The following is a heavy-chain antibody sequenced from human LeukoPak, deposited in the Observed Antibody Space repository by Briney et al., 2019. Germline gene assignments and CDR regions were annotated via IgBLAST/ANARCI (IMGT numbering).Heavy chain of an antibody. Sequence: GGSLRPSCAASGFTFSSYSMNWVRQAPGKGLEWVSYISSSSSTIYYADSVKGRFTISRDNAKNSLYLQMNSLRAEDTAVYYCARDAGTFGVVITYYYYYYMDVWGKGTTATVSS. D-gene: IGHD3-3*01. CDR1: GFTFSSYS. CDR2: ISSSSSTI. V-gene: IGHV3-48*01. CDR3: ARDAGTFGVVITYYYYYYMDV. J-gene: IGHJ6*03.